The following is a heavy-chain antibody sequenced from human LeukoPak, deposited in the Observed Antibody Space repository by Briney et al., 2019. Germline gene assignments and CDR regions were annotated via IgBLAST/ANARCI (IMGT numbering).Heavy chain of an antibody. CDR2: IHIYRGNT. D-gene: IGHD6-13*01. J-gene: IGHJ5*02. Sequence: ASVKVSCKASGYSSTNYGISWVRQAPGQGLEWMGWIHIYRGNTNYAQKFQGRVTMTTDTSTSTVYMEVRGLRSDGTAMYYCARGVGITVADSFDPWGQGTLVTVSS. CDR1: GYSSTNYG. CDR3: ARGVGITVADSFDP. V-gene: IGHV1-18*01.